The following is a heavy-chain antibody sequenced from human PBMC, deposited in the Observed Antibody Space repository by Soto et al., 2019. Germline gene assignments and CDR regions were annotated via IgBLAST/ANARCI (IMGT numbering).Heavy chain of an antibody. CDR1: GGSISSYY. D-gene: IGHD4-17*01. CDR2: IYYSGST. CDR3: ARVSTYGSPAYYFDY. J-gene: IGHJ4*02. Sequence: SETLSLTCTVSGGSISSYYWSWIRQPPGKGLEWIGYIYYSGSTNYNPSLKSRVTISVDTSKNQFSLKLSSVTAADTAVYYCARVSTYGSPAYYFDYWGQGTLVT. V-gene: IGHV4-59*01.